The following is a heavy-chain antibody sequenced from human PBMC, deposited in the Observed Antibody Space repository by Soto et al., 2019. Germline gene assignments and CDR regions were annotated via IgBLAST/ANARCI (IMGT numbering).Heavy chain of an antibody. V-gene: IGHV1-24*01. CDR1: GYTLTELS. Sequence: QVQLVQSGAEVKKPGASVKVSCKVSGYTLTELSMHWVRQAPGKGLEWMGGFDPEDGETIYAQKFQGRVTMTEDTANDTAYMELSSLRSEDTAVYYCATLGYYYGSGSYLALDYWGQGTLVTVSS. CDR2: FDPEDGET. D-gene: IGHD3-10*01. J-gene: IGHJ4*02. CDR3: ATLGYYYGSGSYLALDY.